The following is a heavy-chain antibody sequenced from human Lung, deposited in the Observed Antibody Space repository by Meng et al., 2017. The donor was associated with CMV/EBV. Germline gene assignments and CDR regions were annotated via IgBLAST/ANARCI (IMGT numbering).Heavy chain of an antibody. D-gene: IGHD4-17*01. V-gene: IGHV3-23*01. CDR1: GFTFSNYA. J-gene: IGHJ4*02. CDR2: VTGGTAYT. CDR3: AKGRSDYGGSLDY. Sequence: EVQLLESXXXXLXXGEXLRLSCSASGFTFSNYAMIWVRQAPGKGLQWVSSVTGGTAYTYYADSVRGRFTVSRDNSKNTLYLQLTSLRAEDTAVYYCAKGRSDYGGSLDYWGQGTLVTVSS.